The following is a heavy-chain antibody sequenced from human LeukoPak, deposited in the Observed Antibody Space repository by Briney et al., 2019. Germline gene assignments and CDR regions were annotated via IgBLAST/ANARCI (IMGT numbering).Heavy chain of an antibody. Sequence: QPGGSLRLSCAASGFTFSSYWMSWVRQAPGKGLEWGSAISGSGGSTYYADSVKGRFTISRDNSKNTLYLQMNSLRAEDTAVYYCAKAMFPGSGSYEWDYWGQGTLVTVSS. D-gene: IGHD3-10*01. CDR2: ISGSGGST. CDR3: AKAMFPGSGSYEWDY. CDR1: GFTFSSYW. V-gene: IGHV3-23*01. J-gene: IGHJ4*02.